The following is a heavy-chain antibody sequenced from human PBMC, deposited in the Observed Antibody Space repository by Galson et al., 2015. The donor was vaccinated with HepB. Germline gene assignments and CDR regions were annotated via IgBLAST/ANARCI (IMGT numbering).Heavy chain of an antibody. V-gene: IGHV2-70*01. CDR2: MDWDDDK. J-gene: IGHJ4*02. CDR1: GFSLSNSGMC. D-gene: IGHD6-6*01. CDR3: ARIDVAVRRGFDS. Sequence: PALVKPTQTLTLTCTFSGFSLSNSGMCVSWIRQPPGKALEWLALMDWDDDKYYNTSLKTRLTISKGTSKNQVVLTMTNMDPVDTATYYCARIDVAVRRGFDSWGQGTLVTVSS.